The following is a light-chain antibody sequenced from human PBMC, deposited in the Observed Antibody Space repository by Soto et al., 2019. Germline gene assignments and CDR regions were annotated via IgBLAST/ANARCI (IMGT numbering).Light chain of an antibody. CDR1: QTISRY. Sequence: DIQMTQSPSTLSASVGDRVTITCRASQTISRYLAWYQQKPGKAPKLLIYGASSLESGGPSRFSGSESGTEFTLSISSLQPEDFATYYCQQYHRYSWTFGQGTKLEIK. CDR2: GAS. J-gene: IGKJ2*02. CDR3: QQYHRYSWT. V-gene: IGKV1-5*01.